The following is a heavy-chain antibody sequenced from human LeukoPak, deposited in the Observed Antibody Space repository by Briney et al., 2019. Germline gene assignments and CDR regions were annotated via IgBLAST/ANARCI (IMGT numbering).Heavy chain of an antibody. V-gene: IGHV3-33*01. D-gene: IGHD2-15*01. CDR2: IWDDGNDK. CDR3: ATLGYCTAGSCSLNSFDY. J-gene: IGHJ4*02. Sequence: PGGSLRLSCAVPGFTFRSHDMHWVRQAPGKGLDWMAVIWDDGNDKYYADSAKGRFTISRDNFKNTLYLHMNELRVDDTAMYYCATLGYCTAGSCSLNSFDYWGRGTLVTVSS. CDR1: GFTFRSHD.